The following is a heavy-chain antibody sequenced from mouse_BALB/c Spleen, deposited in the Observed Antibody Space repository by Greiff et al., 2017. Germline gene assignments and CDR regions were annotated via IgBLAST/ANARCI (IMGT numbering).Heavy chain of an antibody. CDR2: INPGGGGT. CDR3: ASRTDGDSLDY. J-gene: IGHJ2*01. D-gene: IGHD1-1*02. CDR1: GYTFTSYW. V-gene: IGHV1-54*01. Sequence: QVQLQQPGAELVRPGASVKVSCKASGYTFTSYWIEWVKQRPGQGLEWIGVINPGGGGTNYNQKFKGKATLTADKSSSTAYMQLSSLTSDDSAVYFCASRTDGDSLDYWGQGTTLTVSS.